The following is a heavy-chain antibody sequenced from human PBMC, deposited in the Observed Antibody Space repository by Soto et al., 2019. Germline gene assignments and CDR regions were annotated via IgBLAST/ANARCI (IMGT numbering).Heavy chain of an antibody. V-gene: IGHV4-39*01. D-gene: IGHD2-21*02. CDR1: GGSISSSSYY. Sequence: QLQLQESGPGLVKPSETLSLTCTVSGGSISSSSYYWGWIRQPPGKGLEWIGSIYYSGSTYYNPSLKSRVTISVDTSKIQSSLKLSSVTAADTAVYYCARRRVVVVTAIQLDACDIWGQGTMVTVSS. J-gene: IGHJ3*02. CDR2: IYYSGST. CDR3: ARRRVVVVTAIQLDACDI.